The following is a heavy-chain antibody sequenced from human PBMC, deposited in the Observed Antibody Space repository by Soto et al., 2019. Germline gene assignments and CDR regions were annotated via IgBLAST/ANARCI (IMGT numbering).Heavy chain of an antibody. CDR1: GFTFSDYS. CDR3: ARDAGSWGY. V-gene: IGHV3-48*02. J-gene: IGHJ4*02. CDR2: ISSSSSTI. D-gene: IGHD3-10*01. Sequence: EVQLVESGGGLVQPGGSLRLSCAAAGFTFSDYSMDWVRQAPGKGLEWVSYISSSSSTIYYADSVKGRFTISRDNAKNSLHLQMNSLRDEDTAVYYCARDAGSWGYWGQGTLVTVSS.